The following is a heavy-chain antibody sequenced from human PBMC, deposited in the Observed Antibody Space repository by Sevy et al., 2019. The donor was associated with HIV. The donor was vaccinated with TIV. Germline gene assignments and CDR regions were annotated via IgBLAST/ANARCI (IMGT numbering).Heavy chain of an antibody. V-gene: IGHV4-4*02. J-gene: IGHJ3*02. CDR3: ARGAIVVVVAATSRDDAFDI. CDR1: GGSISSSNW. Sequence: SETLSLTCAVSGGSISSSNWWSWVRQPPGKGLEWIGEIYRSGSTNYNPSLKSRVTISVDKSKNQFSLKLSSVTAAETAVYYCARGAIVVVVAATSRDDAFDIWGQGTMVTVSS. CDR2: IYRSGST. D-gene: IGHD2-15*01.